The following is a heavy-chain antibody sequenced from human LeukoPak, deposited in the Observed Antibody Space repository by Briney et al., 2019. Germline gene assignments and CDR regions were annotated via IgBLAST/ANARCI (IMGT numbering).Heavy chain of an antibody. V-gene: IGHV4-4*09. CDR2: IYTSGST. D-gene: IGHD3-3*01. CDR3: ARNIHDFWSGYTCYMDV. Sequence: PSETLSLTWTVSGGSISSYYWSWIRQPPGKGLEWIGYIYTSGSTNYNPSLKSRVTISVDTSKNQCSLKLSSVTASDTAVYYCARNIHDFWSGYTCYMDVWGKGTTVTVSS. CDR1: GGSISSYY. J-gene: IGHJ6*03.